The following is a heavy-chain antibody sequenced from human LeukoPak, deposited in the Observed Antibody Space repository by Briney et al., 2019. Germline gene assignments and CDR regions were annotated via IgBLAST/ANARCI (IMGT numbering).Heavy chain of an antibody. Sequence: PSETLSLTCAVSGGSISSGGYSWSWIRQPPGKGLEWIGYIYHSGSTYYNPSLKSRVTISVDRSKNQFSLKLSSVTAADTAVYYCARQYGSGSYVDYWGQGTLVTVSS. CDR1: GGSISSGGYS. J-gene: IGHJ4*02. D-gene: IGHD3-10*01. CDR2: IYHSGST. V-gene: IGHV4-30-2*01. CDR3: ARQYGSGSYVDY.